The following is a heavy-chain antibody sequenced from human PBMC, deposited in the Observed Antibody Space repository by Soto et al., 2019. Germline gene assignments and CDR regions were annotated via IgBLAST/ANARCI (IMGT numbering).Heavy chain of an antibody. D-gene: IGHD6-19*01. V-gene: IGHV3-23*01. Sequence: EVQLLESGGGLVQPGGSLRLSCAASGFTFSSYAMSWVRQAPGKGLEWVSVISGSGSSTYYADSVKGRFTISRDNSKNTLYLLINSLRAEDTAVYYCAKEADSSGWYLDYWGQGTLVTVSS. CDR1: GFTFSSYA. CDR3: AKEADSSGWYLDY. J-gene: IGHJ4*02. CDR2: ISGSGSST.